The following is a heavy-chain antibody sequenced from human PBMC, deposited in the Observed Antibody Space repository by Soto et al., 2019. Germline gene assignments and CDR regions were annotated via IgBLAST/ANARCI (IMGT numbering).Heavy chain of an antibody. CDR1: GFTFSDYY. CDR2: ISSSGATI. J-gene: IGHJ4*02. Sequence: QVQLVESGGGLVEPRGSLRLSCAASGFTFSDYYMSWIRQAPGKGLEWLSYISSSGATIYYVDSVKGRFTISRDNAKKSLYLQMDSMRAADTEVYYCVRDGGLATGPIDYWGPGTLVTVSS. D-gene: IGHD5-12*01. CDR3: VRDGGLATGPIDY. V-gene: IGHV3-11*01.